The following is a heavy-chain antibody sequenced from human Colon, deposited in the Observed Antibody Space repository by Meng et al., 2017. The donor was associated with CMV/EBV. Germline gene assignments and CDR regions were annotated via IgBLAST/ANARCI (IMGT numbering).Heavy chain of an antibody. Sequence: GGSLRLSCAASGFTFSSYAMHWVRQAPGKGLEWVAVSYTGGSTNYADSAKGRFIISRDNSKNTLYLQMNNLRPEDTAVYYCARQVRLDGRFDYWGQGTLVTVSS. D-gene: IGHD3-9*01. CDR2: SYTGGST. J-gene: IGHJ4*02. CDR3: ARQVRLDGRFDY. V-gene: IGHV3-66*02. CDR1: GFTFSSYA.